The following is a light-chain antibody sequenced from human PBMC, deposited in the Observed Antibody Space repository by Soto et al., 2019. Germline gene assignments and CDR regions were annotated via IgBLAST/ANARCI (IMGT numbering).Light chain of an antibody. J-gene: IGKJ5*01. CDR3: QQRSYWPIT. V-gene: IGKV3-11*01. Sequence: EIMLTQSPGTLSLSKGERATLSCRSSQSVRSNFLVWYQQKPGQAPRLLIYDASNRAAGIPARFSGSGSGTDFTLTISSLEPEDFAVYYCQQRSYWPITFGQGTLLEIK. CDR1: QSVRSNF. CDR2: DAS.